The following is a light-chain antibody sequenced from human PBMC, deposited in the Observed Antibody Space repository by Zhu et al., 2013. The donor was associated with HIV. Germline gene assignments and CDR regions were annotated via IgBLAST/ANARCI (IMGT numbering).Light chain of an antibody. J-gene: IGLJ3*02. Sequence: QSVLTQPPSVSAAPGQKVTISCSGSSSNIGNNYVSWYQQLPGTAPKLLIYDNNKRPLGIPDRFSGSKSGTSATLGITGLQTGDEAGYYCGTWDSSLSVWVFGGGTKLTVL. CDR2: DNN. CDR3: GTWDSSLSVWV. CDR1: SSNIGNNY. V-gene: IGLV1-51*01.